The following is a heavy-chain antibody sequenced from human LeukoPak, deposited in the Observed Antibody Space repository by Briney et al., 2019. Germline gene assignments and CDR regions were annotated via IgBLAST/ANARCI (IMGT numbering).Heavy chain of an antibody. D-gene: IGHD3-3*01. CDR2: IKSKTYGGTT. Sequence: GGSLRLSCAASGLIFNTAWMGRVRQAPGKGLEWVGRIKSKTYGGTTEYAAPVKGRSTISRDDSKNTLYVQMNSLRTEDTAVYYCTTDLAFWSASPDYWGQGTLVAVSS. J-gene: IGHJ4*02. CDR3: TTDLAFWSASPDY. V-gene: IGHV3-15*01. CDR1: GLIFNTAW.